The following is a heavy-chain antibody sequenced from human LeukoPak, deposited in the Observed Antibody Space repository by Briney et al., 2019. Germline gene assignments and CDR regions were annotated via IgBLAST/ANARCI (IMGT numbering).Heavy chain of an antibody. CDR2: IIPIFGTA. Sequence: GASVKVSCTASGGTFSSYAISWVRQAPGQGLEWMGGIIPIFGTANYAQKFQGRVTITADESTSTAYMELSSLRSEDTAVYYCARDLSGWAEPYYYYGMDVWGQGTTVTVSS. CDR1: GGTFSSYA. J-gene: IGHJ6*02. D-gene: IGHD1-14*01. V-gene: IGHV1-69*13. CDR3: ARDLSGWAEPYYYYGMDV.